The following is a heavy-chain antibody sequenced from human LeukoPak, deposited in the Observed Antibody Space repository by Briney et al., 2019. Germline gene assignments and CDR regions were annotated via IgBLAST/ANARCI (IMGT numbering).Heavy chain of an antibody. J-gene: IGHJ4*02. V-gene: IGHV3-23*01. CDR1: GFTFSNYA. CDR3: ARDSSGYLWHFDY. D-gene: IGHD3-22*01. CDR2: ISGSGGST. Sequence: GGSLRLSCAASGFTFSNYAMSWVRQAPGKGLEWVSDISGSGGSTYYADSVKGRFIISRDNSKNTLYLQMNSLRAEDTAVYYCARDSSGYLWHFDYWGQGTLVTVSS.